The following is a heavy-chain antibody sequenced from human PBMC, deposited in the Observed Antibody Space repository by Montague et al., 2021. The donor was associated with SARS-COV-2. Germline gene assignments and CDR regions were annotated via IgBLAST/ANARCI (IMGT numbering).Heavy chain of an antibody. CDR1: GGSFSGYY. V-gene: IGHV4-34*01. CDR3: ARGRTDLGAYYDFWSGYYWRSENWGDP. D-gene: IGHD3-3*01. Sequence: SETLSLTCAVYGGSFSGYYWSWIRQPPGKGLEWIGEINHSGSTNYNPSLKSRVTISVDTSKNQFSLKLSSVTAADTAVYYCARGRTDLGAYYDFWSGYYWRSENWGDPWGQGTLVTVSS. CDR2: INHSGST. J-gene: IGHJ5*02.